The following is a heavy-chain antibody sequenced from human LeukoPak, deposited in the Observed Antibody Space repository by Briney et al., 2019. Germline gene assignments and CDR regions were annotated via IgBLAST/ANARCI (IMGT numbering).Heavy chain of an antibody. V-gene: IGHV4-31*03. CDR3: ARLNYHFWSGSFDF. CDR2: IYHRGDS. Sequence: SQTLSLTCSVSGGSISLGGYYWSSVRQAPGKGLEWIGYIYHRGDSYYSPSLQTRVSISVDTSKNQFSLKLNSETAADTAGYYCARLNYHFWSGSFDFWGQGTPVTVSS. CDR1: GGSISLGGYY. J-gene: IGHJ4*02. D-gene: IGHD3-3*01.